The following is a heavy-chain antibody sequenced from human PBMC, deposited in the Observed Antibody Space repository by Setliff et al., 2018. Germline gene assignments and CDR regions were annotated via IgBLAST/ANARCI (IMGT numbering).Heavy chain of an antibody. V-gene: IGHV1-69*13. CDR2: IIPMFGT. J-gene: IGHJ6*03. CDR3: AGGQPLVRKYYYYMDV. D-gene: IGHD6-13*01. Sequence: AASVKVSCKASGGTFSSYVISWVREAPGQGLEWMGGIIPMFGTNYAQKFQGRVTITADESTSTAYMELSSLGSEDTAVYYCAGGQPLVRKYYYYMDVWGKGTTVTAP. CDR1: GGTFSSYV.